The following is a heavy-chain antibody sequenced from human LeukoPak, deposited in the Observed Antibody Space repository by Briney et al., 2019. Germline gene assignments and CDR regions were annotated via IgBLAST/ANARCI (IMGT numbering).Heavy chain of an antibody. CDR3: ARVYSSGWYRPGAFDI. CDR2: INHSGST. D-gene: IGHD6-19*01. J-gene: IGHJ3*02. CDR1: GGSFSGYY. V-gene: IGHV4-34*01. Sequence: SETLSLTCAVYGGSFSGYYWSWIGQPRGKGLEWIGEINHSGSTNYNPSLKSRVTISVDTSKNQFSLKLSSVTAADTAVYYCARVYSSGWYRPGAFDIWGQGTMVTVSS.